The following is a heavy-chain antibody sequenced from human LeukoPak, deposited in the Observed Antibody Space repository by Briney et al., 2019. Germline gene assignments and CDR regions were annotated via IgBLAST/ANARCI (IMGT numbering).Heavy chain of an antibody. CDR1: GFTFSSHG. Sequence: PGRSLRLSCAASGFTFSSHGMHWVRQAPGKGLEWVGVISYDGINQYYSDSVKGRFTISRDNSKNTLCLQMNSLRPEDTAVYYCAKGPQVTMEWLGDYWGQGTLVTVSS. CDR3: AKGPQVTMEWLGDY. V-gene: IGHV3-30*18. D-gene: IGHD3-3*01. J-gene: IGHJ4*02. CDR2: ISYDGINQ.